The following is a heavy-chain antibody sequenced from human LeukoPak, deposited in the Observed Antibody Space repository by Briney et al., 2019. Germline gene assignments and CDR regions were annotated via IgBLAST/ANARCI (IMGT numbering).Heavy chain of an antibody. J-gene: IGHJ4*02. Sequence: GGSLRLSCAASGFTFSNYWMSWVRQAPGKGLEWVANIKHDGRDKHYVDSVKGRFTIARDSAKNSLNLQMNSLRAEDTAVYYCTRGGNYDILTGYIFDYWGQGTLVTVSS. CDR1: GFTFSNYW. V-gene: IGHV3-7*03. CDR2: IKHDGRDK. CDR3: TRGGNYDILTGYIFDY. D-gene: IGHD3-9*01.